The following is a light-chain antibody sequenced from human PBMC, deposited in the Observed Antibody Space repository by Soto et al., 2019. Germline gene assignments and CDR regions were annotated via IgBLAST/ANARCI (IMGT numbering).Light chain of an antibody. Sequence: IQLTQSPSSLSASVGDRVTITCRASQGISSFLAWYQQKPGKAPKLLIYGASTLKSGVPSRFSGSGSGTDFPLTIGSLQPEDFATYYCQQLNSFPIPFGPGTKVDIK. CDR3: QQLNSFPIP. V-gene: IGKV1-9*01. J-gene: IGKJ3*01. CDR1: QGISSF. CDR2: GAS.